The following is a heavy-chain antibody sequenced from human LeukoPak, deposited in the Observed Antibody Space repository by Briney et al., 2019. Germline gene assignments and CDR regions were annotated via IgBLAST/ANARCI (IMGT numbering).Heavy chain of an antibody. CDR2: IYSGGST. V-gene: IGHV3-53*01. J-gene: IGHJ4*02. D-gene: IGHD3-22*01. CDR1: VFTVSSNY. Sequence: QPGGSLRLSWVPSVFTVSSNYMSWVRQAPGKGLEWVSVIYSGGSTYYADSVKGRFTISKDNSKNTLYLQMNSLRAEDTAVYYCARYSYESSGYPYYFDYWGQGTLVTVSS. CDR3: ARYSYESSGYPYYFDY.